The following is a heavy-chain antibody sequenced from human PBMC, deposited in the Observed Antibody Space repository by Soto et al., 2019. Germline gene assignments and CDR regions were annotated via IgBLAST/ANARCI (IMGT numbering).Heavy chain of an antibody. CDR2: IHTSGST. J-gene: IGHJ6*02. Sequence: PSETLSLTCTVSGGSISSYYWSWIRQPAGKGLEWIGRIHTSGSTNYNPSLKSRVTMSVDTSKNQFSLKLSSVTAADTAVYYCARDPYSYGYRPYYYGMDVWGQGTTVTVSS. CDR3: ARDPYSYGYRPYYYGMDV. V-gene: IGHV4-4*07. D-gene: IGHD5-18*01. CDR1: GGSISSYY.